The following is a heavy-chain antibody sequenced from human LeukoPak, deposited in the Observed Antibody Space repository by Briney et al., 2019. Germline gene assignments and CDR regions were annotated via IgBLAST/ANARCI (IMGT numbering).Heavy chain of an antibody. D-gene: IGHD3-10*01. V-gene: IGHV4-39*07. J-gene: IGHJ6*03. CDR1: GGSISSSNYY. CDR3: ARVIRGSGKYYYYYMDV. Sequence: PSETLSLTCTVSGGSISSSNYYWGWIRQSPGKGLEWIGIIYYSGTTYYNPSLKSRVTISVDTSKNQFSLKLSSVTAADTAVYYCARVIRGSGKYYYYYMDVWGKGTTVTVSS. CDR2: IYYSGTT.